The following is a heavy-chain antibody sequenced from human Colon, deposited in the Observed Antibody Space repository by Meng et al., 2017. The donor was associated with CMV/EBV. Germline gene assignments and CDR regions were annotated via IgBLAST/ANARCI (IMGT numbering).Heavy chain of an antibody. D-gene: IGHD4-17*01. V-gene: IGHV3-64*02. J-gene: IGHJ4*02. CDR3: ATDPSTVTTNY. CDR2: ISSDGRNT. CDR1: GFIFNTYW. Sequence: GGSLRLSCAASGFIFNTYWMSWVRQAPGKGLEYVSAISSDGRNTYYADSVKGRFSVSRDNSKNTLFLQMDSLRPEDTAVYYCATDPSTVTTNYWGQGTLVTVSS.